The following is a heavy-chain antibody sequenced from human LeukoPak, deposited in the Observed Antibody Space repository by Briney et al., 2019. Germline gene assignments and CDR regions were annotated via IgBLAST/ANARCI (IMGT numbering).Heavy chain of an antibody. V-gene: IGHV4-30-4*08. D-gene: IGHD3-16*02. CDR3: ARGDYDYVWGSYRKTLAFDY. CDR2: IYYSGST. J-gene: IGHJ4*02. Sequence: KPSQTLSLTCTVSGGSISSGDYYWSWIRQPPGKGLEWIGYIYYSGSTYYNPSLKSRVTISVDTSKNQFSLKLSSVTDSDTALYFWARGDYDYVWGSYRKTLAFDYWGQGTLVTVSS. CDR1: GGSISSGDYY.